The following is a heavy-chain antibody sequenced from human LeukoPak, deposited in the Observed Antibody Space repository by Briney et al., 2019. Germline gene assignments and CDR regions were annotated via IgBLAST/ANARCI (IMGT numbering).Heavy chain of an antibody. CDR2: INPNSGGT. D-gene: IGHD3-3*01. Sequence: ASVKVSCKASGYTFTGYYMHWVRQAPGQGLEWMGWINPNSGGTNYAQKFQGRVTMTRDTSISTAYMELSRLRSDDTAVYYCARAEFGVVDWFDPWGQGTLVTVSS. V-gene: IGHV1-2*02. CDR3: ARAEFGVVDWFDP. J-gene: IGHJ5*02. CDR1: GYTFTGYY.